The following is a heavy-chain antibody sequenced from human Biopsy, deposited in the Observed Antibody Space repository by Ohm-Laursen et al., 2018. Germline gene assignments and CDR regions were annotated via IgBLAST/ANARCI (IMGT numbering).Heavy chain of an antibody. V-gene: IGHV1-69*06. D-gene: IGHD3-9*01. Sequence: VSSVKVSCKAPEGTFSNYGVNWVRQAPGQGLEWLGGNIPILGTGNYAHQFQDRVTVVEDTSTSTDTIELRSLRSDDTAVYYCATKLTGYFHHWGQGTLVIVSS. CDR2: NIPILGTG. CDR3: ATKLTGYFHH. J-gene: IGHJ1*01. CDR1: EGTFSNYG.